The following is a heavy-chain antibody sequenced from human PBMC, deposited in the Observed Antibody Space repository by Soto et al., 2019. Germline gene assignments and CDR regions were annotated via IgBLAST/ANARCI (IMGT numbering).Heavy chain of an antibody. D-gene: IGHD3-16*02. Sequence: SETLSLTCTVSGGSISSSSYHWGWIRQPPGKGLEWIGSIYYSGSTYYNPSLKSRVTISVDTSKNQFSLKLSSVTAADTAVYYCARLSAYYYGMDVWGQGTTVT. CDR2: IYYSGST. V-gene: IGHV4-39*01. CDR3: ARLSAYYYGMDV. CDR1: GGSISSSSYH. J-gene: IGHJ6*01.